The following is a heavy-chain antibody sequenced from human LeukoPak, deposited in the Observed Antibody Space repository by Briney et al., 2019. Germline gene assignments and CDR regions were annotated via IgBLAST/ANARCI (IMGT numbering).Heavy chain of an antibody. D-gene: IGHD6-13*01. CDR1: GFTFNSYA. Sequence: GGSLRLSCAASGFTFNSYAMSWVRQGPGKGLEWVSGISSGGKGTYYAVSVKGRYTISRDNSNNMLFLQMNSLRVEDTAAYYCAKGRSYSNSWSFDYWGQGTLVTVSS. CDR3: AKGRSYSNSWSFDY. CDR2: ISSGGKGT. J-gene: IGHJ4*02. V-gene: IGHV3-23*01.